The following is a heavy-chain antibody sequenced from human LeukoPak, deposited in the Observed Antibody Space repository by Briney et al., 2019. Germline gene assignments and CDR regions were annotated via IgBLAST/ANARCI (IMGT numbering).Heavy chain of an antibody. CDR2: LYTGGST. Sequence: GGSLRLSCAASGFTVSDNYMSWVRQAPGKGLEWVSILYTGGSTYYADSVKGRFTNSRDNSKNTVYLQMNSLRGEDTAVYFCARVDYYDRSTWPHWGQGTLVTVSS. CDR3: ARVDYYDRSTWPH. J-gene: IGHJ4*02. V-gene: IGHV3-53*01. D-gene: IGHD3-22*01. CDR1: GFTVSDNY.